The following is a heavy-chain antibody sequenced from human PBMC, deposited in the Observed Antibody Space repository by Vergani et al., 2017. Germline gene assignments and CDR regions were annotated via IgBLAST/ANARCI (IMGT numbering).Heavy chain of an antibody. CDR3: ARISSSYYLP. J-gene: IGHJ5*02. CDR1: GFTVSSNY. V-gene: IGHV3-53*01. CDR2: IYSGGST. D-gene: IGHD3-10*01. Sequence: EVELVESGGGLIQPGGSLRLSCAASGFTVSSNYMSWVRQAPGKGLEWVSVIYSGGSTYYADSVKGRFTISRDNAKNSLYLQMNSLRAEDTAVYYCARISSSYYLPWGQGTLVTVSS.